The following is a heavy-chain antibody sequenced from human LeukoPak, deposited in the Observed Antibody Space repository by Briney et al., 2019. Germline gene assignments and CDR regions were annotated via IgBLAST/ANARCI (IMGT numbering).Heavy chain of an antibody. CDR1: GFTFSNYA. Sequence: PGGSLRLSCAASGFTFSNYAMHWVRQAPGKGLEWVALIWYDGSDKYYADSVKGRFTISRDNAKNSLYLLMNSLRTEDTAVYYCAATYYYDGSGDYWGQGTLVTVSS. V-gene: IGHV3-33*03. J-gene: IGHJ4*02. CDR2: IWYDGSDK. CDR3: AATYYYDGSGDY. D-gene: IGHD3-22*01.